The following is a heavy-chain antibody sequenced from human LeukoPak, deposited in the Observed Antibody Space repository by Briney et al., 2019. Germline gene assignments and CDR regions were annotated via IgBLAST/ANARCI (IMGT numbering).Heavy chain of an antibody. Sequence: PGGSLRLSCAASGFAFSRYAINWVRLAPGKGLEWVSTISSSGTYTYYSDSVKGRFTISRNNAKNSLYLQMNSLRAEDTAVYYCAELGIAMIGGVWGKGTTVTISS. CDR1: GFAFSRYA. CDR3: AELGIAMIGGV. J-gene: IGHJ6*04. CDR2: ISSSGTYT. D-gene: IGHD3-10*02. V-gene: IGHV3-21*01.